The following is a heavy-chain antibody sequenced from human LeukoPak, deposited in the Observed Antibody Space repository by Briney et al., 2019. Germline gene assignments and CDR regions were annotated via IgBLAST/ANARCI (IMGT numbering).Heavy chain of an antibody. Sequence: GASVTVSCKASGCTFSSYAFSWVRLAPGQGIEWMGRIIPILGIANYAQKFQGRVTITADKSTSTAYMELSSLRSEDTAVYYCARVRCSSTSCRSYYGMDVWGQGTTVTVSS. V-gene: IGHV1-69*04. D-gene: IGHD2-2*01. CDR2: IIPILGIA. CDR3: ARVRCSSTSCRSYYGMDV. CDR1: GCTFSSYA. J-gene: IGHJ6*02.